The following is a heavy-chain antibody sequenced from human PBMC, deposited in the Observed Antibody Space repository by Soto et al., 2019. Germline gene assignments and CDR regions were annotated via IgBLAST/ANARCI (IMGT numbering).Heavy chain of an antibody. D-gene: IGHD6-19*01. CDR3: VRFASSGWYTGGY. CDR2: ISPYSGNT. CDR1: GYTFTQYE. V-gene: IGHV1-18*01. J-gene: IGHJ4*02. Sequence: QVKLVQSGAEVKKPGASVKVSCKASGYTFTQYEIGWVRQAPGQGLEWMGWISPYSGNTNYAQKLQGRVTMTTDTSMSTGYMELRSLRSDDTAVYYCVRFASSGWYTGGYWGQGTLVTVSS.